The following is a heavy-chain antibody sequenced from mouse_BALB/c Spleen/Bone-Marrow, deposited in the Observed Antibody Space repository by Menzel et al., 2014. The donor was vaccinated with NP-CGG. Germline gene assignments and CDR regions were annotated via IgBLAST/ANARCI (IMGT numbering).Heavy chain of an antibody. J-gene: IGHJ4*01. CDR3: TRWLPYAMDY. CDR1: GYTSTNYW. CDR2: IYPSDSYT. Sequence: VQRVESGAELVRPGASVKLSCKASGYTSTNYWINWVKQRPGQGLEWIGNIYPSDSYTNYNQKFKDKATLTVDKSSSTAYMQLSSPTSEDSAVYYCTRWLPYAMDYWGQGTSVTVSS. D-gene: IGHD2-2*01. V-gene: IGHV1-69*02.